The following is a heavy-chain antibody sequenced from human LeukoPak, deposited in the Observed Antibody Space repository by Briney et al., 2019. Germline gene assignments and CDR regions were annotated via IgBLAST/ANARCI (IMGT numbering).Heavy chain of an antibody. D-gene: IGHD3-22*01. CDR3: ARWGHFDTSGYFVVDY. CDR1: DGSISSYY. J-gene: IGHJ4*02. V-gene: IGHV4-59*01. CDR2: IHYSGST. Sequence: PSETLSLTCTISDGSISSYYWNWIRQSPGKGLEWIGHIHYSGSTHYNPSLQSRVSISIDTSKNHFSLNLRSVTAVDTAVYYCARWGHFDTSGYFVVDYWGQGTLVIVSS.